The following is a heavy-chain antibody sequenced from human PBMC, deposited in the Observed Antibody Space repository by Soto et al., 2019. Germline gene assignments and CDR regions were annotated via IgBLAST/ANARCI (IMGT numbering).Heavy chain of an antibody. Sequence: QVQLVESGGGVVQPGRSLRLSCAASGFTFRSYGMHWVRQAPGKGLEWVAVIWHDGSNKYYADSVKGRFTISRDNSKNTLYLQMDSLRAEDTSWYYCARDRAYIVDGMDVWGQGTTVTVSS. V-gene: IGHV3-33*01. J-gene: IGHJ6*02. CDR3: ARDRAYIVDGMDV. CDR1: GFTFRSYG. CDR2: IWHDGSNK. D-gene: IGHD3-16*02.